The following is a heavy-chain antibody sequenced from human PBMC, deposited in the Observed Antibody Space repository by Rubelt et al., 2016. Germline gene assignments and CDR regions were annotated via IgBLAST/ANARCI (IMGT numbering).Heavy chain of an antibody. CDR2: INPSGGST. V-gene: IGHV1-46*01. J-gene: IGHJ4*02. D-gene: IGHD6-6*01. CDR3: AREYSSSSGSDY. Sequence: QVQLVQSGAEVKKPGASVKVSCKASGYTFTSYYMHWVRQAPGQGLEWMGIINPSGGSTGYEQKFQGGVTITRDTSTSSVYMELSSLRSEDTAVYYCAREYSSSSGSDYWGQGTLVTVSS. CDR1: GYTFTSYY.